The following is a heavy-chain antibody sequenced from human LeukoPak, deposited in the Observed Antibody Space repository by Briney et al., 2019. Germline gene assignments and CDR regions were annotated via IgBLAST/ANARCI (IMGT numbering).Heavy chain of an antibody. CDR1: GFTFSSFV. V-gene: IGHV3-23*01. Sequence: GGSLRLSCAASGFTFSSFVMSWVRQAPGKGLEWVSSISGSGVYKYYTDSVKGRFTISRYNSKKTQYVQMNSLRAEDTAVYYCAKVSCTGGTCSSFDYWGQGTLATVSS. CDR2: ISGSGVYK. CDR3: AKVSCTGGTCSSFDY. J-gene: IGHJ4*02. D-gene: IGHD2-8*02.